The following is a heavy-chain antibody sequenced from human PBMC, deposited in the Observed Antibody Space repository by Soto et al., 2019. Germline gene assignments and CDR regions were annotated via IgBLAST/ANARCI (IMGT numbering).Heavy chain of an antibody. J-gene: IGHJ4*02. CDR2: ISAYNGNT. Sequence: GASVKVSFKASGYTFTSYGISWVRQAPGQGLEWMGWISAYNGNTNYAQKLQGRVTMTTDTSTSTAYMELRSLRSDDTAVYYCARAGYYDSSGFCDYWGQGTLVTVSS. CDR1: GYTFTSYG. D-gene: IGHD3-22*01. V-gene: IGHV1-18*04. CDR3: ARAGYYDSSGFCDY.